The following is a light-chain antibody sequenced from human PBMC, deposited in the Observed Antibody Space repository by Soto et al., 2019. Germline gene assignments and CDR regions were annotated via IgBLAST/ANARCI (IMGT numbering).Light chain of an antibody. V-gene: IGLV2-14*01. CDR3: SSHTSYSTRV. Sequence: QSALTQPASVSGSPGQSIAISCTGTSSDVGGYNYVSWYQQHPGKAPKLMIHEVSNRPSGVSDRFSGSKSGNTASLTISGLQADGEADYYCSSHTSYSTRVFGTGTKVTVL. CDR1: SSDVGGYNY. J-gene: IGLJ1*01. CDR2: EVS.